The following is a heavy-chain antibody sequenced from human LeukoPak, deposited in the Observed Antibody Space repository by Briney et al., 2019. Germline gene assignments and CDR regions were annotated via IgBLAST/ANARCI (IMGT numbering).Heavy chain of an antibody. Sequence: ASVKVSCKASGYTFTGYYMHWVRQAPGQGLEWMGSINPNSDVTNYAQNFQGRVTMTRDTFTRTAYMELSRLTSDDTAVYYCARGRSFGELGVYWGQGTLLTVSS. CDR1: GYTFTGYY. V-gene: IGHV1-2*02. D-gene: IGHD3-10*01. J-gene: IGHJ4*02. CDR3: ARGRSFGELGVY. CDR2: INPNSDVT.